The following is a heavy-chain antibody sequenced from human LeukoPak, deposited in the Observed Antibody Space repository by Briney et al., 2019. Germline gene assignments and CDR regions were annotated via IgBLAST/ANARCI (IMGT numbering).Heavy chain of an antibody. V-gene: IGHV4-34*01. J-gene: IGHJ4*02. CDR3: ARVAPHFDY. CDR2: INHSGST. D-gene: IGHD2-21*01. CDR1: GGSFSGYY. Sequence: SETLSLTCAVYGGSFSGYYWGWIRQPPGKGLEWIGEINHSGSTNYNPSLKSRVTLSVDTSKNQFSLKLSSVTAADTAVYYCARVAPHFDYWGQGTLVTVSS.